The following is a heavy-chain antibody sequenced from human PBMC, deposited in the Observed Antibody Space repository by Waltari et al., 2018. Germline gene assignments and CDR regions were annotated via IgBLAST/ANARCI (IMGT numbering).Heavy chain of an antibody. CDR2: FSYNGNT. CDR3: ARPGRVGGGSLMGLDY. J-gene: IGHJ4*02. CDR1: GGSISSTSYY. V-gene: IGHV4-39*01. Sequence: QLQLQESGPGLVKPSATLSLTCPVSGGSISSTSYYWGWIRQPPGKGLEWIGSFSYNGNTYYNPSLKSRVTISVDTSKNQFSLQLTSVTAADTAMYYCARPGRVGGGSLMGLDYWGQGTLVTVSS. D-gene: IGHD2-15*01.